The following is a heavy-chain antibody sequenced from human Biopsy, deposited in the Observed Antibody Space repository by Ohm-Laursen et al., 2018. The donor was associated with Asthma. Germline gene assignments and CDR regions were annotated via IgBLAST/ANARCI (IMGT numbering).Heavy chain of an antibody. V-gene: IGHV1-69*13. J-gene: IGHJ6*02. D-gene: IGHD5-12*01. Sequence: VASVKVSCNASGDSFSNYAISWVRQAPGKGLEWMGGLIPVLGTPDHAQMFEGRVTITADESTSTAYMELSSLSSEDTAVYYCARGYSGSDRIVYYYSGLEVWGQGTTVTVSS. CDR2: LIPVLGTP. CDR1: GDSFSNYA. CDR3: ARGYSGSDRIVYYYSGLEV.